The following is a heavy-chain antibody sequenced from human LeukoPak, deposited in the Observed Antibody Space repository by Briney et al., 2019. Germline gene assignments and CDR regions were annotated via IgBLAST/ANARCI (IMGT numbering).Heavy chain of an antibody. Sequence: PWGSLRLSCAASGFTFSNYGMHWVRQAPGKGLEWLAAIFYDGSNKYYADTVKGRFTISRDNSKNTLYLQVNSLRAEDTAVYYCARDQALYFSYGDYWGQGTLVTVSS. D-gene: IGHD2/OR15-2a*01. CDR2: IFYDGSNK. CDR1: GFTFSNYG. V-gene: IGHV3-33*01. CDR3: ARDQALYFSYGDY. J-gene: IGHJ4*02.